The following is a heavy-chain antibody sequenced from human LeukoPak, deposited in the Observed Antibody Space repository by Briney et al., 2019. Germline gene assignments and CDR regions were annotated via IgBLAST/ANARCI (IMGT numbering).Heavy chain of an antibody. D-gene: IGHD3-10*01. CDR3: AKDAVGLWVGEQAHGMDV. V-gene: IGHV3-9*01. Sequence: GGSLRLSCAASGFTFDDYAMHWVRQAPGKGLEWVSGISWNSGSICYADSVKGRFTISRDNAKNSLYLQMNSLRAEDAALYYCAKDAVGLWVGEQAHGMDVCGQGTTGTVSS. CDR2: ISWNSGSI. J-gene: IGHJ6*02. CDR1: GFTFDDYA.